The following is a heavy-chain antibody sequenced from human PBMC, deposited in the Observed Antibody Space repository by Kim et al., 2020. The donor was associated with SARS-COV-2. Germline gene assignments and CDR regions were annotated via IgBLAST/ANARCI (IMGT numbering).Heavy chain of an antibody. V-gene: IGHV4-59*13. D-gene: IGHD5-18*01. CDR2: IYYSGST. CDR3: ARDKSTYSYGVFDY. CDR1: GGSISSYY. J-gene: IGHJ4*02. Sequence: SETLSLTCTVSGGSISSYYWSWIRQPPGKGLEWIGYIYYSGSTNYNPSLKSRVTISVDTSKNQFSLKLSSVTAADTAVYYCARDKSTYSYGVFDYWGQGTLVTVSS.